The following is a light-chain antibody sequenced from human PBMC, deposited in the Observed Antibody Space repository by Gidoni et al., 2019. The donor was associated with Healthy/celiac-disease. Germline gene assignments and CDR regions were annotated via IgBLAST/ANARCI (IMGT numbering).Light chain of an antibody. CDR1: QGISNY. CDR2: AAS. Sequence: QGISNYLTWFQQKPGKAPKSLIYAASSLQSGVPSKFSGSGSETDFTLSISSLQPEDFATYYCQQYNSYPLFGPXTKVDIK. CDR3: QQYNSYPL. V-gene: IGKV1-16*02. J-gene: IGKJ3*01.